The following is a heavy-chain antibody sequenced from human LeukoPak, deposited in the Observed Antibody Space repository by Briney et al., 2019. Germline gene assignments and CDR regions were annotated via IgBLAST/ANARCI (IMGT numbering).Heavy chain of an antibody. Sequence: SETLSLTCTVSGGSISSSSYYWGWIRQPPGKGLEWIGSIYYSGSTYYNPSLKSRVTISVDTSKNQFSLKLSSVTAADTAVYYCARRLRYAYCSGGSCGGIDHWGQGTLVTVSS. V-gene: IGHV4-39*01. CDR3: ARRLRYAYCSGGSCGGIDH. CDR1: GGSISSSSYY. CDR2: IYYSGST. J-gene: IGHJ4*02. D-gene: IGHD2-15*01.